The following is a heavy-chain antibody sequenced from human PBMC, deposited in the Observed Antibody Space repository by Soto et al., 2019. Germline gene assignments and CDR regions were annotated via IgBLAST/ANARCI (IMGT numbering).Heavy chain of an antibody. J-gene: IGHJ4*02. CDR3: AALQYRAGFDY. D-gene: IGHD2-2*02. V-gene: IGHV3-23*01. Sequence: GGSLRLSCAVSGFTFSSLAMSWVRQTPGKGLEWVSSVTGSGDQTYYADSVRGRFTISRDNSKNTLYLQMNSLRAEDTAVYYCAALQYRAGFDYWGPGTPVTVSS. CDR2: VTGSGDQT. CDR1: GFTFSSLA.